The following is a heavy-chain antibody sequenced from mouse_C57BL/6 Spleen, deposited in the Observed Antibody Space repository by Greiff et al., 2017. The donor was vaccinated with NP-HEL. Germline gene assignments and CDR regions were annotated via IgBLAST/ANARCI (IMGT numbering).Heavy chain of an antibody. CDR1: GYTFTSYW. Sequence: QVQLQQPGAELVKPGASVKLSCKASGYTFTSYWMHWVKQRPGRGLEWIGRLDHNSGGNKYNEKFKSKATMTVDKPSSTAYMQISSLTSEDSAVYYCARHYYCSFYAMGDWGHGISVTVSS. CDR2: LDHNSGGN. J-gene: IGHJ4*01. V-gene: IGHV1-72*01. CDR3: ARHYYCSFYAMGD. D-gene: IGHD1-1*01.